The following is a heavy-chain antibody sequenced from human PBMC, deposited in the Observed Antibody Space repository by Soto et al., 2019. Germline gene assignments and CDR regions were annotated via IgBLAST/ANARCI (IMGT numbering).Heavy chain of an antibody. CDR1: GFRFTTYA. J-gene: IGHJ4*02. Sequence: EVQLLESGGGLVQPGGSLTLSCAASGFRFTTYAMSWVRQAPGKGPEWVSAIGGSGDTTYYADSVKGRFTISRDNSQDTLYLQMNSLRAEDTAMYYCAKDWGATRGYFDFWGQGTLVTVSS. CDR2: IGGSGDTT. D-gene: IGHD1-26*01. CDR3: AKDWGATRGYFDF. V-gene: IGHV3-23*01.